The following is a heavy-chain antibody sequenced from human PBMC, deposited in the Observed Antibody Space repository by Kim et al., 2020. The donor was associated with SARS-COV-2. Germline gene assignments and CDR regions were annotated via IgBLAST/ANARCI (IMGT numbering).Heavy chain of an antibody. J-gene: IGHJ4*01. Sequence: YADHVMGRFTISRDNPTTTLYVQLNSLRAEDTAVYYCAKDKWGAAGNFDYWGHATLVTVSS. D-gene: IGHD6-13*01. V-gene: IGHV3-23*01. CDR3: AKDKWGAAGNFDY.